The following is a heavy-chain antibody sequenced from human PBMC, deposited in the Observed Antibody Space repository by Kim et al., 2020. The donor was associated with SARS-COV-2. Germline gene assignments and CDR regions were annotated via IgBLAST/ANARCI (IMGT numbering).Heavy chain of an antibody. D-gene: IGHD3-22*01. CDR1: GFTFSSYG. CDR2: IWYDGSNK. V-gene: IGHV3-33*01. J-gene: IGHJ4*02. CDR3: ARGASNYYDSSGYYHIDY. Sequence: GGSLRLSCAASGFTFSSYGMHWVRQAPGKGLEWVAVIWYDGSNKYYADSVKGRFTISRDNSKNTLYLQMNSLRAEDTAVYYCARGASNYYDSSGYYHIDYWGQGTLVTVSS.